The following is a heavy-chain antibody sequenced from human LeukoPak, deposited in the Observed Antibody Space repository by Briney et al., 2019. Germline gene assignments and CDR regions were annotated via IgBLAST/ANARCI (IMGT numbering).Heavy chain of an antibody. CDR2: INTYNGST. CDR3: ARSHSGSLRAPFDY. V-gene: IGHV1-18*01. Sequence: GASVKVSCKASGYIFSNFGLIWVRQAPGQGLEWTGWINTYNGSTNYAQKFQDRVTMTAETSTTTAYLELKSLKSDDTAVYYCARSHSGSLRAPFDYWGQGTLVTVSS. CDR1: GYIFSNFG. J-gene: IGHJ4*02. D-gene: IGHD3-22*01.